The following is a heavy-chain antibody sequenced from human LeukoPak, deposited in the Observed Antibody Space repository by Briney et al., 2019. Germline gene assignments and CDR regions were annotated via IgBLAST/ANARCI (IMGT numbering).Heavy chain of an antibody. D-gene: IGHD4-4*01. V-gene: IGHV4-31*03. CDR2: IYYSGST. Sequence: SETLSLTCTVSGGSIRSGDYSWNWIRQHPGKGLEWIGYIYYSGSTYYNPSLTSRVTMSVDTSKNQFSLKLSSVAAADTAIYYCARDHTETSSLNFRNYYYYGMDIWGQGTTVIVSS. CDR1: GGSIRSGDYS. CDR3: ARDHTETSSLNFRNYYYYGMDI. J-gene: IGHJ6*02.